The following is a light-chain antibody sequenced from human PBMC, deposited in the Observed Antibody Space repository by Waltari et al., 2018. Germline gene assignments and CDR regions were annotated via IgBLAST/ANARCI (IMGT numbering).Light chain of an antibody. J-gene: IGLJ3*02. CDR2: LNSDGSH. V-gene: IGLV4-69*01. CDR1: SGHSSYA. Sequence: QLVLTQSHSASASLGASVKLTCTLSSGHSSYAIAWHQQQPEKGPRYLMKLNSDGSHSKGDGIPDRFSGSSSGAERYLTISSLQSEDEADYYCQTWGTGIRGVFGGGTKLTVL. CDR3: QTWGTGIRGV.